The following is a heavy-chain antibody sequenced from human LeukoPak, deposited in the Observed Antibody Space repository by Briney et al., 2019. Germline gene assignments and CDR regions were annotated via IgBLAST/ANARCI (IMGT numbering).Heavy chain of an antibody. CDR1: GFTFSSYA. Sequence: GGSLRLSCAASGFTFSSYAMHWVRQTPGKGLEWVAVISYDGSNKYYADSVKGRSTISRDNSKNTLYLQMNSLKTEDTAVYYCTTEPGSLRQWLGEFDYWGQGTLVTVFS. D-gene: IGHD6-19*01. CDR3: TTEPGSLRQWLGEFDY. V-gene: IGHV3-30-3*01. J-gene: IGHJ4*02. CDR2: ISYDGSNK.